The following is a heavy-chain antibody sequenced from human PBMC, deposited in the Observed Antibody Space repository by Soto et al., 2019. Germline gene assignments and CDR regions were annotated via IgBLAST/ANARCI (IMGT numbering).Heavy chain of an antibody. J-gene: IGHJ6*03. V-gene: IGHV3-48*01. CDR3: TRSAYMDV. CDR1: GFTFSSYS. CDR2: ISSGSSTI. Sequence: GSLRLSCAASGFTFSSYSMNWVRQAPGKGLEWVSYISSGSSTIYYADSVKGRFTISRDNAKNSLYLQMDSLRAEDTAVYYATRSAYMDVWGTGTTVTVSS. D-gene: IGHD2-2*01.